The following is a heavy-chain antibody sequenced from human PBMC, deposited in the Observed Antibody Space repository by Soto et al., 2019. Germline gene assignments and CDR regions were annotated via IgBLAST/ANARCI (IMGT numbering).Heavy chain of an antibody. CDR3: ARASAGCGGDCYYPY. D-gene: IGHD2-21*01. J-gene: IGHJ4*02. CDR1: VGTFSSYT. Sequence: SVKVSCKASVGTFSSYTRSWVRQAPGQGLEWMGRIIPILGIANYAQKFQGRVTITADKSTSTAYMELSSLRSEDTAVYYCARASAGCGGDCYYPYWGQGTLVTVSS. CDR2: IIPILGIA. V-gene: IGHV1-69*02.